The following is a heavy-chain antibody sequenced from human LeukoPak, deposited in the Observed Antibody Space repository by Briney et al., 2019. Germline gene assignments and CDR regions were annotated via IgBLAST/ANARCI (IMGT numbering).Heavy chain of an antibody. V-gene: IGHV3-23*01. CDR2: IGGGGYST. CDR1: GFTFSSYV. Sequence: GGSLRLSCAASGFTFSSYVMNWVRQAPGKGLEWVSTIGGGGYSTYYADSVKGRFTISRDNSKNTLNSLRAEDTAIYYCAKGSVSMAGTPGDVWGQGTTVTVSS. J-gene: IGHJ6*02. CDR3: AKGSVSMAGTPGDV. D-gene: IGHD6-19*01.